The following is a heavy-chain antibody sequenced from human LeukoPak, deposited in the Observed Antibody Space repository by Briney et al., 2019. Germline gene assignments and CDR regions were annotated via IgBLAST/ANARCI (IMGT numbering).Heavy chain of an antibody. D-gene: IGHD3-10*01. V-gene: IGHV4-31*02. J-gene: IGHJ5*02. CDR3: ARGAAMVRGVISDWFDP. Sequence: LRLSCAASGFTFSDYYMSWIRQAPGKGLEWVGYIYYSGSTYYNPSLKSRVTISVDTSKNQFSLKLSSVTAADTAVYYCARGAAMVRGVISDWFDPWGQGTLVTVSS. CDR1: GFTFSDYY. CDR2: IYYSGST.